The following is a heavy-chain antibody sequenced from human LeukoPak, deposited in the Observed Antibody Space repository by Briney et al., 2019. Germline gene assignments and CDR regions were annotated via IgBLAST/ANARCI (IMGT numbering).Heavy chain of an antibody. J-gene: IGHJ6*03. CDR1: GGSFSGYY. D-gene: IGHD3-10*01. CDR3: ARGKIPTPRRTYYGSGSYYRGPYYYYYYMDV. CDR2: INHSEST. Sequence: NPSETLSLTCAVYGGSFSGYYWRWIRQPPGKRLEWFGEINHSESTNYNPSLKRRVTISVDQSKNQFSLKLSSVTAADTAVYYCARGKIPTPRRTYYGSGSYYRGPYYYYYYMDVWGKGTTVTVSS. V-gene: IGHV4-34*01.